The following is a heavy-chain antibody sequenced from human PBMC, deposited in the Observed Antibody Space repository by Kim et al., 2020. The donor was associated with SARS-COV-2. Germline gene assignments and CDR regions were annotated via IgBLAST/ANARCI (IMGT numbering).Heavy chain of an antibody. J-gene: IGHJ4*02. V-gene: IGHV1-46*01. D-gene: IGHD3-10*01. CDR3: ARDRYYGSGSYHFDY. Sequence: KFQGRVTMTRDTSTSTVYMELSSLRSEDTAVYYCARDRYYGSGSYHFDYWGQGTLVTVSS.